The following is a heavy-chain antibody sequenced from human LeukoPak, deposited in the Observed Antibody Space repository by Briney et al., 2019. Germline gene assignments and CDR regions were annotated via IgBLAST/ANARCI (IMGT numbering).Heavy chain of an antibody. Sequence: PGGSLRLSCAASGFTFSSYEMNWVRQAPGKGLEWVSYISSSGSTIYYADSVKGRFTISRDNAKNSLYLQMNSLRAEDTAVYYCARDGYGDYVLDYWGQGTLVTVSS. CDR2: ISSSGSTI. D-gene: IGHD4-17*01. CDR3: ARDGYGDYVLDY. V-gene: IGHV3-48*03. J-gene: IGHJ4*02. CDR1: GFTFSSYE.